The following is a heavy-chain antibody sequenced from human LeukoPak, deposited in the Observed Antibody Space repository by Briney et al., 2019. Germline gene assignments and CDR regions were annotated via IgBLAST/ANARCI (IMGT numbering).Heavy chain of an antibody. J-gene: IGHJ4*02. D-gene: IGHD4-17*01. CDR2: IRSKANSYAT. V-gene: IGHV3-73*01. CDR3: AKDLDGDPEY. CDR1: GFTLSGSA. Sequence: GGSLRLSGAASGFTLSGSARHGVGQASGKGREGVGRIRSKANSYATAYAASVKGRFTISRDDSKNTAYLQMNSLRAEDTAVYYCAKDLDGDPEYWGQGTLVTVSS.